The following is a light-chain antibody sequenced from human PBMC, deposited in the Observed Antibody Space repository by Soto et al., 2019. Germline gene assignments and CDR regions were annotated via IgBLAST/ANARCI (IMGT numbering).Light chain of an antibody. CDR1: SSNIGAGYD. CDR2: GNN. CDR3: QSYDSSLSGWV. J-gene: IGLJ3*02. V-gene: IGLV1-40*01. Sequence: QSVLTQPPSVSGAPGQRVTISCTGSSSNIGAGYDVHWYQQLPGTAPKLLIYGNNNRPSGVPDRFSGSQSGTSASLAITRLQAEDEGDYYCQSYDSSLSGWVFGGGTKVTVL.